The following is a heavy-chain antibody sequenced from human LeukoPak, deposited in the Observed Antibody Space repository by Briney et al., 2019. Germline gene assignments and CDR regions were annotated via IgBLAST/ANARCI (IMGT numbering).Heavy chain of an antibody. Sequence: GGSLKLSCAASGFTFSSYWMSWVRQAPGKGLEWVANIKQDGSEENFVDSVKGRFTISRDNAKKSLYLQMNSLRAEDTAVYYCARGSSAGASLRHDYWGQGTLVTVSS. CDR3: ARGSSAGASLRHDY. CDR1: GFTFSSYW. D-gene: IGHD1-26*01. V-gene: IGHV3-7*01. CDR2: IKQDGSEE. J-gene: IGHJ4*02.